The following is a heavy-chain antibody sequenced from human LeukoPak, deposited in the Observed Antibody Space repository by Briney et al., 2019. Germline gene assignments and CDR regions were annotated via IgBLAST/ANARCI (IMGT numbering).Heavy chain of an antibody. CDR3: ARVGRIAAARGTYNWFDP. J-gene: IGHJ5*02. D-gene: IGHD6-13*01. Sequence: ASVKVSCKASGYTFTSYDINWVRQATGQGLEWMGWMNPNSGNTGYAQKFQGRVTMTRNTSISTAYMELSSLRSEDTAVYYCARVGRIAAARGTYNWFDPWGQGTLVTVSS. V-gene: IGHV1-8*01. CDR2: MNPNSGNT. CDR1: GYTFTSYD.